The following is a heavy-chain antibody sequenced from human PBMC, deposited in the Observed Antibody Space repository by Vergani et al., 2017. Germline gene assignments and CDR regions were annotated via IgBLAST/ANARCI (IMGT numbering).Heavy chain of an antibody. D-gene: IGHD4-11*01. J-gene: IGHJ5*02. CDR3: ARRLMLGYMTTVTGGWFDP. CDR2: IYPGDSDT. Sequence: EVQLVQSGAEVKKPGESLKISCKVSGYSFTSYWIGWVRQMPGKGLEWMGIIYPGDSDTIYSPSFQGQVTISADKSISTAYLQWSSLKASDTAMYYCARRLMLGYMTTVTGGWFDPWGQGTLVTVSS. V-gene: IGHV5-51*01. CDR1: GYSFTSYW.